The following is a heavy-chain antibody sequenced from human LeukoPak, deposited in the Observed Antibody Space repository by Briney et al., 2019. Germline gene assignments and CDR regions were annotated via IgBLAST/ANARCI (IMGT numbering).Heavy chain of an antibody. CDR1: GASISSNNYY. D-gene: IGHD1-26*01. Sequence: SETLSLTCTVSGASISSNNYYWGWVRQPPGKGLEWIGNIYSSGNTYYNASLKSRVTIYIDTSKNQFSLKLSSVTAADTAVYYCAREYSGSFLDYWGQGTLVTVSS. J-gene: IGHJ4*02. V-gene: IGHV4-39*07. CDR2: IYSSGNT. CDR3: AREYSGSFLDY.